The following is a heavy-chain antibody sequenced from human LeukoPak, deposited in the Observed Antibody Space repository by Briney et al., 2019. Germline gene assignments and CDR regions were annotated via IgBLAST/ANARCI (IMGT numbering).Heavy chain of an antibody. CDR2: TGAAGAHT. J-gene: IGHJ3*02. Sequence: GGSLRLSCAASGFRFSYHDMHWVRQAPGKGLEFVSPTGAAGAHTFYADSVKGRFTISRDNFQSTMYLQMDGLRPEDSAVYYCARELGGTKTGGFDIWRQGTVVTVSS. CDR3: ARELGGTKTGGFDI. CDR1: GFRFSYHD. D-gene: IGHD1-14*01. V-gene: IGHV3-64*02.